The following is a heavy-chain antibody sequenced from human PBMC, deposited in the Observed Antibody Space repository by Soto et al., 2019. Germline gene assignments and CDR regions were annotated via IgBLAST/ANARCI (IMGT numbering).Heavy chain of an antibody. V-gene: IGHV3-23*01. CDR1: GCTFSSYT. D-gene: IGHD3-10*01. CDR2: IGGSGDGT. J-gene: IGHJ4*02. Sequence: PVGSLRLSCEASGCTFSSYTMNWVRGSPGKGLEWVATIGGSGDGTYYGDSVKGRFTISRDNSKNTVYLQMNSLRAEDTAIYYCARAQEASLIRVSSSYWGQGTLVTVSS. CDR3: ARAQEASLIRVSSSY.